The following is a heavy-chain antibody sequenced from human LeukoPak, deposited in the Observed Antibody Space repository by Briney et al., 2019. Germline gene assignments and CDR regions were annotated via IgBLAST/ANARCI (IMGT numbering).Heavy chain of an antibody. CDR2: ISYDGSNK. D-gene: IGHD3-10*01. J-gene: IGHJ4*02. Sequence: GGSLRLSCAASGFTFSTYAMHWVRQGPGKGLEWVEVISYDGSNKYYADSVKGRFTISRDNSKNTLYLQMSSLSAEDTAVYYCARTTTPHYYGSGSYALGYWGQGTLVTVPS. CDR1: GFTFSTYA. V-gene: IGHV3-30-3*01. CDR3: ARTTTPHYYGSGSYALGY.